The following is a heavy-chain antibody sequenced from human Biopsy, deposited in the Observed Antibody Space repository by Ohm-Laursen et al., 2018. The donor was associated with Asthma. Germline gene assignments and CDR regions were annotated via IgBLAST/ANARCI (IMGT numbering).Heavy chain of an antibody. CDR1: GFTFSDYD. CDR3: GIVVAANPFQGDC. Sequence: SLRLSCAASGFTFSDYDMHWVRQAPGKGLEWVAVISYDGTNKDYADSVKGRFTFSRDNSQNTVYLDISSLRIEDTAVFYCGIVVAANPFQGDCWGQGTLVTVSS. CDR2: ISYDGTNK. V-gene: IGHV3-30-3*01. D-gene: IGHD2-15*01. J-gene: IGHJ4*02.